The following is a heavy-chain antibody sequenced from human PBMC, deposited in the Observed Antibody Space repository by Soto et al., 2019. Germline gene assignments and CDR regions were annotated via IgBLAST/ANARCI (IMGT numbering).Heavy chain of an antibody. CDR3: ARKYYYDSSGYYYYYYGMDV. V-gene: IGHV1-69*01. D-gene: IGHD3-22*01. J-gene: IGHJ6*02. CDR1: GGTFSSYA. CDR2: IIPIFGTA. Sequence: QVQLVQSGAEVKKPGSSVKVSCTASGGTFSSYAISWVRQAPGQGLEWMGGIIPIFGTANYAQKFRGRVTITADESTSTAYMELSSLRSEDTAVYYCARKYYYDSSGYYYYYYGMDVWGQGTTVTVSS.